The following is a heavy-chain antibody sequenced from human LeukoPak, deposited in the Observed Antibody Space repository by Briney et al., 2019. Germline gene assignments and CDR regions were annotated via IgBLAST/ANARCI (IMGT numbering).Heavy chain of an antibody. J-gene: IGHJ4*02. D-gene: IGHD6-19*01. CDR2: SRNKAKSYTT. CDR3: VRVGSVAGSDYLDY. V-gene: IGHV3-72*01. CDR1: GFTFSDHF. Sequence: SGGSLRLSCAVSGFTFSDHFLDWVRQAPGKGLEWVGRSRNKAKSYTTEYAASVKGRFTISRDDSKNSLYLQMNSLKTEDTAVYYCVRVGSVAGSDYLDYWAQGPLVTVPS.